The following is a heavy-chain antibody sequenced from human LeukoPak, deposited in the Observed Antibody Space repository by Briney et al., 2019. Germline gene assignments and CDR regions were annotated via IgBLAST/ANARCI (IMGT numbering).Heavy chain of an antibody. CDR2: IINSGRNI. J-gene: IGHJ6*04. V-gene: IGHV3-48*03. Sequence: PGGSLRLSCSASGFTFNSYQMNWVRQSPGKGLEGVSYIINSGRNIYYAHPVKGLFTIPRNNAKNSLYLQLNTLRADDPGVYYCAELGITMLGGVWGKGTTVSIPS. D-gene: IGHD3-10*02. CDR3: AELGITMLGGV. CDR1: GFTFNSYQ.